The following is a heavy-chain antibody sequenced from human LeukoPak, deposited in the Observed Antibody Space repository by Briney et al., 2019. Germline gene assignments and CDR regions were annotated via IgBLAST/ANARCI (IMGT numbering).Heavy chain of an antibody. J-gene: IGHJ6*03. CDR3: AKSVGDGDKIYYYFYYMDV. Sequence: HTGGSLRLSCAASQSTFTSYSMTWVRQAQGKGLGWGSAISGGGGSTFYADSVKGRFTICRDNIRNVVFLQMNSLRAEDTAVYYCAKSVGDGDKIYYYFYYMDVWGKGTTVTVS. V-gene: IGHV3-23*01. D-gene: IGHD5-24*01. CDR2: ISGGGGST. CDR1: QSTFTSYS.